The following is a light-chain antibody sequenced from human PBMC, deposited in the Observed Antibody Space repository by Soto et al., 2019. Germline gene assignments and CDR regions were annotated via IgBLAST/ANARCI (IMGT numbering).Light chain of an antibody. CDR3: QQYGTSEII. CDR1: QGVSSNY. Sequence: EIVMTQSPATLSVSAGERAALSCMASQGVSSNYLAWYHQKPGQAPRLLIYDTSSRATGVPDRYSASGSGTDFTLTISRLEPEDFAVFFCQQYGTSEIIFGQGTRLEI. J-gene: IGKJ5*01. V-gene: IGKV3-20*01. CDR2: DTS.